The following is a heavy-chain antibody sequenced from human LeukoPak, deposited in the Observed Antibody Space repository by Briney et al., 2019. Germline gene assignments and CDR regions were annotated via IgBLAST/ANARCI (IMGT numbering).Heavy chain of an antibody. CDR2: MNPNSGNT. V-gene: IGHV1-8*03. J-gene: IGHJ3*02. CDR3: ARVSYSRDAFDI. CDR1: GYTFTSYD. Sequence: ASVKVSCKASGYTFTSYDINWVRQATGQGLEWMGWMNPNSGNTGYAQKFQGRVTITRNTSISTAYMELSSLRSEDTAVYYCARVSYSRDAFDIWGQGTMVTVSS. D-gene: IGHD3-22*01.